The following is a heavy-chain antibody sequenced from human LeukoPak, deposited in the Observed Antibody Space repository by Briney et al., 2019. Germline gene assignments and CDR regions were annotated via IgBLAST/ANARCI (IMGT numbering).Heavy chain of an antibody. CDR2: INPNSGGT. D-gene: IGHD4-17*01. CDR1: GYTFTGYY. J-gene: IGHJ6*02. V-gene: IGHV1-2*02. Sequence: GASVKVSFKASGYTFTGYYMHWVRQAPGQGREWMGWINPNSGGTNYAQKFQGRVTMTRDTSISTAYMELSRLRSDDTAVYYCARGDDYGDYYYYGMDVWGQGTTVTVSS. CDR3: ARGDDYGDYYYYGMDV.